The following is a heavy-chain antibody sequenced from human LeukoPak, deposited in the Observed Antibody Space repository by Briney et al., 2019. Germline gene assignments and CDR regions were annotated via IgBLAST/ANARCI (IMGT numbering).Heavy chain of an antibody. CDR3: ARAQVGAPTDF. J-gene: IGHJ4*02. V-gene: IGHV3-74*01. CDR2: VHGDGNSI. D-gene: IGHD1-26*01. CDR1: GFPFSSYA. Sequence: GGSLRLSCAASGFPFSSYAMYWVRQAPGKGLVWVARVHGDGNSISYADYVRGRFTISRDNAKDTLYLHMNSLRPEDTAVYYCARAQVGAPTDFWGQGTLVTVSS.